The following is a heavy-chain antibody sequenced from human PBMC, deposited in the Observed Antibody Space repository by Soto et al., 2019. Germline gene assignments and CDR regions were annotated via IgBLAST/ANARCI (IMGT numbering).Heavy chain of an antibody. V-gene: IGHV3-30*04. CDR2: ISYDGSNK. CDR1: GFTFSSYA. J-gene: IGHJ5*02. Sequence: GGSLRLSCAASGFTFSSYAMHWVRQAPGKGLEWVAVISYDGSNKYYADSVKGRFTISRDNSKNTLYLQMNSLRAEDTAVYYCARDPRQSNWFDPWGQGTLVTVSS. CDR3: ARDPRQSNWFDP. D-gene: IGHD6-19*01.